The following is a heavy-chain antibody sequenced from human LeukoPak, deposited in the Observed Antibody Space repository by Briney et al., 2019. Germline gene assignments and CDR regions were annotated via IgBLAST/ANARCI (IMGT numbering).Heavy chain of an antibody. V-gene: IGHV1-46*01. CDR3: ARVIKYYDERSAYGADY. J-gene: IGHJ4*02. Sequence: ASVTVSCQASGYTFTSYHLHWVRQPPAQGLEWLGIINPSGGNSSYRQKFQGRVTMTMDTSTSTAYMKLSSLRSEDTAGYYCARVIKYYDERSAYGADYWGQGTLVTVSS. D-gene: IGHD3-22*01. CDR1: GYTFTSYH. CDR2: INPSGGNS.